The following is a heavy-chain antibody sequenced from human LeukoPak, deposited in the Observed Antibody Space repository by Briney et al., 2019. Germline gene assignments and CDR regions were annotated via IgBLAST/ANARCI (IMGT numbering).Heavy chain of an antibody. J-gene: IGHJ4*02. V-gene: IGHV3-21*04. CDR3: AKGRRDGYNFDFDY. CDR1: GFTFSSYS. D-gene: IGHD5-24*01. CDR2: ISSSSSYI. Sequence: GGSLRLSCAASGFTFSSYSMNWVRQAPGKGLEWVSSISSSSSYIYYADSVKGRFTISRDNSKNTLYLQMNSLRAEDTALYYCAKGRRDGYNFDFDYWGQGTLVTVSS.